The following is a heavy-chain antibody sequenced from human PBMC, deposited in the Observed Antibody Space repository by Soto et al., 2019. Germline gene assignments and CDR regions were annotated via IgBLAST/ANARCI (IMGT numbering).Heavy chain of an antibody. Sequence: ASVKVSCKASGYTFTGYYMHWVRQAPGQGLEWMGWINPNSGGTNYAQKFQGWVTMTRDTSISTAYMELSRLRSDDTAVYYCARDVIWGNETTSYCGMDVWGQGTTVTVSS. CDR1: GYTFTGYY. CDR3: ARDVIWGNETTSYCGMDV. CDR2: INPNSGGT. D-gene: IGHD7-27*01. V-gene: IGHV1-2*04. J-gene: IGHJ6*02.